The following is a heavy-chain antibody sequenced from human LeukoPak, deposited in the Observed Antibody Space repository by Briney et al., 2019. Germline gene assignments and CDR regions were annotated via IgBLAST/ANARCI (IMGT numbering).Heavy chain of an antibody. J-gene: IGHJ5*02. CDR3: AQNPSRMFAPRPRGHWFDP. V-gene: IGHV1-69*04. D-gene: IGHD3-10*02. CDR2: IIPILGIA. CDR1: GGTFSSYA. Sequence: SVKVSCKASGGTFSSYAISWVRQAPGQGLEWMGRIIPILGIANYAQKFQGRVTITADKSTSTAYMELSSLRSEDTAVYYCAQNPSRMFAPRPRGHWFDPWGQGTLVTVSS.